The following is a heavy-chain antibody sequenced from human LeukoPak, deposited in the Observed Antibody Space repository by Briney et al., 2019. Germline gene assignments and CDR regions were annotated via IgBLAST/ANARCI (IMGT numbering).Heavy chain of an antibody. D-gene: IGHD6-19*01. CDR2: IYYSGST. CDR1: GGSISSCDYY. Sequence: PSETLSLTCTVSGGSISSCDYYWSWIRQPPGKGLEWVGYIYYSGSTYYNPSLKSRVTISVDTSKNQFSLKLSSVTAADTAVYYCARAVDSSGWPYPDYWGQGTLVTVSS. V-gene: IGHV4-30-4*01. J-gene: IGHJ4*02. CDR3: ARAVDSSGWPYPDY.